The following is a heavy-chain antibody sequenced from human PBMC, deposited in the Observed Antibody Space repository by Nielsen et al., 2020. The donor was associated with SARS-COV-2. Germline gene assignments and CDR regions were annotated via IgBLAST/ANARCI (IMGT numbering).Heavy chain of an antibody. J-gene: IGHJ6*02. D-gene: IGHD3-3*01. CDR2: IYHSGST. V-gene: IGHV4-34*01. CDR3: ARGVIENKYYDFWSGYHTPYYYYYGMDV. Sequence: WIRQPPGKGLEWIGEIYHSGSTNYNPSLKSRVTISVDTSKNQFSLKLSSVTAADTAVYYCARGVIENKYYDFWSGYHTPYYYYYGMDVWGQGTTVTVSS.